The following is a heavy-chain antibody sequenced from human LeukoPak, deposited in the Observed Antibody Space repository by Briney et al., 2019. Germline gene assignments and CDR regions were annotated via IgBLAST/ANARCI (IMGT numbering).Heavy chain of an antibody. V-gene: IGHV4-59*08. CDR2: IYYSGSP. D-gene: IGHD1-26*01. Sequence: PSDTLSLTCTVSGGSIRSYYWMWIRQPRGKGLEGIGYIYYSGSPNHNPSLKRRVTISVDTSKPQFSLQLTSVTAADTAVYYWARPQWELSPSDPWGPGTLVTVSP. J-gene: IGHJ5*02. CDR1: GGSIRSYY. CDR3: ARPQWELSPSDP.